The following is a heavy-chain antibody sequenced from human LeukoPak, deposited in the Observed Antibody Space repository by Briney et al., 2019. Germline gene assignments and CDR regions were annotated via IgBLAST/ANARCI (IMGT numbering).Heavy chain of an antibody. V-gene: IGHV4-59*01. Sequence: SETLSLTCSVSGGSITNYYWSWIRQPPGKGLEWIGYIYYSGSTNYNPSLKSRVTISVDTSKNQFSLKLSSVTAADTAVYFCARERTTGREFDYWGQGTLVTVSS. CDR1: GGSITNYY. CDR2: IYYSGST. J-gene: IGHJ4*02. CDR3: ARERTTGREFDY. D-gene: IGHD4-11*01.